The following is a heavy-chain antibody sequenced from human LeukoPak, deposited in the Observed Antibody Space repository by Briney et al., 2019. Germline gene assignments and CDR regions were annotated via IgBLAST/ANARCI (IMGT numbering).Heavy chain of an antibody. CDR3: AKDRCSSTSCYQKYYFDY. J-gene: IGHJ4*02. CDR1: GFTFSNYG. CDR2: IRCDGSNK. D-gene: IGHD2-2*01. Sequence: GGSLRLSCAASGFTFSNYGMHWVRQAPGKGLEWVAFIRCDGSNKYYADSVKGRFTISRDNSKNTLYLQMNSLRAEDTAVYYCAKDRCSSTSCYQKYYFDYWGQGTLVTVSS. V-gene: IGHV3-30*02.